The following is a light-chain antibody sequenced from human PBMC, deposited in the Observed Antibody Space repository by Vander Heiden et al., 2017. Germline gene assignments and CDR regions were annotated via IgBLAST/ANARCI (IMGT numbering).Light chain of an antibody. Sequence: SYGLTQPPSVSVAPGQTAKITCGRNNNGNKRVHWYQQKPSQAPVLVVYDDDDRPSEIPERFSGSNSGNTATLTISRVEAGDEADYYCQLWDSRSGFALFGGGTKLTVL. V-gene: IGLV3-21*02. CDR2: DDD. J-gene: IGLJ2*01. CDR3: QLWDSRSGFAL. CDR1: NNGNKR.